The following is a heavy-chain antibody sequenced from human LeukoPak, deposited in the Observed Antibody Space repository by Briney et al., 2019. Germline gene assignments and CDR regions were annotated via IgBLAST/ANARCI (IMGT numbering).Heavy chain of an antibody. D-gene: IGHD3-22*01. CDR2: IKSRGDGETR. Sequence: GGSLRLSCAASGFTFSIAWMSWVRQAPGKGLEWVGRIKSRGDGETRDYAAPVKDRFIISRDDSKNTLYLQMDSLRTEDTAIYYCAAVGGWLSNAFNTWGQGTLVTVSA. CDR3: AAVGGWLSNAFNT. V-gene: IGHV3-15*01. J-gene: IGHJ3*02. CDR1: GFTFSIAW.